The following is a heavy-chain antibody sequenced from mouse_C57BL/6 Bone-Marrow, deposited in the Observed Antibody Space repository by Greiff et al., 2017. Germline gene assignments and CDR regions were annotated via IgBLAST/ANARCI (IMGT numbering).Heavy chain of an antibody. CDR3: AREGSTYYFDN. CDR1: GFSFSSYA. J-gene: IGHJ2*01. D-gene: IGHD5-1*01. CDR2: VSDGGSYS. V-gene: IGHV5-4*01. Sequence: EVKLVESGGGLVKPGGSLKLSCAASGFSFSSYAMSWVRQTPEKRLEWVATVSDGGSYSSYTNNVKGRFTISRDNAKNNLYLQMSHLKSEDTAMYYCAREGSTYYFDNWGLGTTLTFSS.